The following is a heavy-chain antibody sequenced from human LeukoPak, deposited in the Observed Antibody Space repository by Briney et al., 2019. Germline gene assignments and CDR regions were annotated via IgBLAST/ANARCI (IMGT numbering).Heavy chain of an antibody. V-gene: IGHV1-8*01. CDR2: MNPNSGNT. CDR3: ARLGYGDYPPKLIWFDP. D-gene: IGHD4-17*01. CDR1: GYTFTSYD. Sequence: ASVKASCKASGYTFTSYDINWVRQATGQGLEWMGWMNPNSGNTGYAQKFQGRVTMTRNTSISTAYMELSSLRSEDTAVYYCARLGYGDYPPKLIWFDPWGQGTLVTVSS. J-gene: IGHJ5*02.